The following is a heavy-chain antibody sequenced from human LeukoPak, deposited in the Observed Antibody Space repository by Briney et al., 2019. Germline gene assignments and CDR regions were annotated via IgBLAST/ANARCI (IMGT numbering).Heavy chain of an antibody. CDR1: GFTFSSYW. V-gene: IGHV3-7*01. Sequence: GGSLRLSCAASGFTFSSYWMSWVRQAPGKGLEWVANIKQDGSEKYYVDSVKGRFTISRDNAKNSLYLQMNSLRAEDTAVYYCARGGNYYDTYSDYWGQGTLVTVSS. CDR2: IKQDGSEK. J-gene: IGHJ4*02. CDR3: ARGGNYYDTYSDY. D-gene: IGHD3-22*01.